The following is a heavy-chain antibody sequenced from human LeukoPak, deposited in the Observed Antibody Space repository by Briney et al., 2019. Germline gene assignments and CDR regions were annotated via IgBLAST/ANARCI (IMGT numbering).Heavy chain of an antibody. CDR1: GYTFTNSY. J-gene: IGHJ5*02. CDR3: ARAGGRSWFDP. D-gene: IGHD1-26*01. Sequence: ASVTVSCKASGYTFTNSYIHWGRQAPGQGLEWMGSMNPKSGGTKYAQKLQGRVSMTRDTSISTAYMELASLTSDDTAVYYCARAGGRSWFDPWGQGTLVSVSS. CDR2: MNPKSGGT. V-gene: IGHV1-2*02.